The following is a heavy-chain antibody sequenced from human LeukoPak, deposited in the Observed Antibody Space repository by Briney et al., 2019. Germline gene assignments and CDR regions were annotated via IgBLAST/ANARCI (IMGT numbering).Heavy chain of an antibody. CDR1: GFTFSSYW. CDR3: ARDYYDILTGSPYLDY. Sequence: GGSLRLSCAASGFTFSSYWMSWVRQAPGKGLEWVANIKQDGSEKYYVDSVKGRFTISRDNAKNSLYLQMNSLRAEDTAVYCCARDYYDILTGSPYLDYWGQGTLVTVSS. CDR2: IKQDGSEK. V-gene: IGHV3-7*04. J-gene: IGHJ4*02. D-gene: IGHD3-9*01.